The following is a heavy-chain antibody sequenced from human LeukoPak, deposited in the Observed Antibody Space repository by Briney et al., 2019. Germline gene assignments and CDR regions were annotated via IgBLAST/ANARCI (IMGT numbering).Heavy chain of an antibody. CDR2: IWYDGSNK. CDR3: AKDFYDSSGSRYDY. D-gene: IGHD3-22*01. J-gene: IGHJ4*02. V-gene: IGHV3-33*06. CDR1: GFTFSSYG. Sequence: GGSLRLSCAASGFTFSSYGMHWVRQAPGKGLEWVAVIWYDGSNKYYADSVKGRFTISRDNSKNTLFMQMNSLRAEDTAVYYCAKDFYDSSGSRYDYWGQGTLVTVSS.